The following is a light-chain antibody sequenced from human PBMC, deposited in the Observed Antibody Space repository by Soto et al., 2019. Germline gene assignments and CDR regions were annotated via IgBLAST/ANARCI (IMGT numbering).Light chain of an antibody. J-gene: IGLJ1*01. V-gene: IGLV2-14*01. Sequence: QSALTQPASVSGSPGQSITISCTGTSSDGCGYKFVALYQQHPGKAPKLMIYEVSSRPSGVSNRFSGSKSGNTASLTISGLQAEDEADYYCTSYTSSSTLYVFGTGTKVTVL. CDR1: SSDGCGYKF. CDR3: TSYTSSSTLYV. CDR2: EVS.